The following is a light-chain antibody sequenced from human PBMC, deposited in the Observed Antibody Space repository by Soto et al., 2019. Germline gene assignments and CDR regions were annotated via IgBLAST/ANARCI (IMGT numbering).Light chain of an antibody. CDR3: QQYGSSPLWT. Sequence: EIVMTQSPATLSVSPGERATLSCRASQSVSSNLAWYQQKPGQAPRLLIYGASTRATGISDRFTGSGSGTDFTLTISRLEPEDFAVYYCQQYGSSPLWTFGQGTKVDIK. CDR2: GAS. CDR1: QSVSSN. V-gene: IGKV3-20*01. J-gene: IGKJ1*01.